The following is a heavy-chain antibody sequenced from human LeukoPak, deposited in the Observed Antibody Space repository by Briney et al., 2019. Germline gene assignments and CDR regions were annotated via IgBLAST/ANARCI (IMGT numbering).Heavy chain of an antibody. D-gene: IGHD3-22*01. CDR1: GYTLTELS. Sequence: GASVKVSCKVSGYTLTELSMHWVRQAPGKGLEWMGGFDPEDGETIYAQKFRGRVTMTEDTSTDTAYMELSSLRSEDTAVYYCATTKTSYYYDSSGYSLDYWGQGTLVTVSS. CDR3: ATTKTSYYYDSSGYSLDY. J-gene: IGHJ4*02. CDR2: FDPEDGET. V-gene: IGHV1-24*01.